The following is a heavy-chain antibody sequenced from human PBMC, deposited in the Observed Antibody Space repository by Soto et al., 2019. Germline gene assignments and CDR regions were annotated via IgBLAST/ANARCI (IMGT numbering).Heavy chain of an antibody. D-gene: IGHD1-1*01. CDR3: ARDRNAAGSDY. CDR2: ISSGSTNI. Sequence: PGGSLRLSCAASGFTFSDFYMSWIRQAPGKGLEWISYISSGSTNIFYADSVKGRFTVSRDNAKNSVYLQMDSLRAEDTAVYYCARDRNAAGSDYWGQETLVTVSS. CDR1: GFTFSDFY. V-gene: IGHV3-11*01. J-gene: IGHJ4*02.